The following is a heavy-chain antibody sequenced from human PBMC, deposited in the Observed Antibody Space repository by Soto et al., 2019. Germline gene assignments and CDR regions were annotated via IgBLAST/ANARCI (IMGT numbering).Heavy chain of an antibody. Sequence: QVQLVQSGAEVKKPGASVKVSCKASGYTFTNYAIHWVRQAPGQRLEWMGWINAGSGNTKYSQRFERRVSITRDTSASTAYMEVSSLTSEDTAVYYCACEQQLATFQHWGQGTLVTVSS. V-gene: IGHV1-3*01. CDR2: INAGSGNT. D-gene: IGHD6-13*01. CDR3: ACEQQLATFQH. CDR1: GYTFTNYA. J-gene: IGHJ1*01.